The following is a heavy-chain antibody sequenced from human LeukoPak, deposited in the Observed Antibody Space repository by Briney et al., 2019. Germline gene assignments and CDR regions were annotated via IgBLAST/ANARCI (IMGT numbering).Heavy chain of an antibody. J-gene: IGHJ4*02. D-gene: IGHD6-19*01. Sequence: PSETLSLTCTVSGGSISSYYWSWIRQPPGKGLEWIGYVSYSGSTNYNPSLKSRVTMSVDRSRNQLSLKLDSVTAADTAVYYCARHIDNGWYAYWGQGTLVTVSS. V-gene: IGHV4-59*08. CDR3: ARHIDNGWYAY. CDR2: VSYSGST. CDR1: GGSISSYY.